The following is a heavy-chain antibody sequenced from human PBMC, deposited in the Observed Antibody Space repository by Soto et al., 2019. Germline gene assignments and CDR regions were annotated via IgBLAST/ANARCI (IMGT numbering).Heavy chain of an antibody. Sequence: ASVKVSCKASGYTFTSYGISWVRQAPGQGLEWMGWISAYNGNTNYAQKLQGRVTMTTDTSTSTAYMELRSLRSDDTAVYYCARDFLDCRGGSCYSGWFDPWGQETLVTVSS. V-gene: IGHV1-18*01. D-gene: IGHD2-15*01. J-gene: IGHJ5*02. CDR3: ARDFLDCRGGSCYSGWFDP. CDR1: GYTFTSYG. CDR2: ISAYNGNT.